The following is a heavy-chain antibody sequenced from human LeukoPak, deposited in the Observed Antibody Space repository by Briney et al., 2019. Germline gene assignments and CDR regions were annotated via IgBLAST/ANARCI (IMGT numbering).Heavy chain of an antibody. J-gene: IGHJ4*02. CDR1: GFTFASYG. CDR2: ISYDGSNK. V-gene: IGHV3-30*18. CDR3: AKDTGGYALDY. D-gene: IGHD5-12*01. Sequence: PGGSLRLSCTASGFTFASYGMHWVRQAPGKGLEWVALISYDGSNKYYPDSVKGRFTISRDNSKSTLSLQMISLRAEDTAVYYCAKDTGGYALDYWGQGTLVTVSS.